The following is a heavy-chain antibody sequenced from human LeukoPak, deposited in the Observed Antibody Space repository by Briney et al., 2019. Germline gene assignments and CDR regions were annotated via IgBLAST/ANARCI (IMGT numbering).Heavy chain of an antibody. CDR1: GGSFSGYY. CDR3: ARGPEIAAASSNSDAFDI. Sequence: PSETLSLTCAVYGGSFSGYYWSWIRQPPGKGLEWIGEINHSGSTNYNPSLKSRVTISVDTSKNQFSLKLSSVTAADTAVYYCARGPEIAAASSNSDAFDIWGQGTMVTVSS. D-gene: IGHD6-13*01. V-gene: IGHV4-34*01. CDR2: INHSGST. J-gene: IGHJ3*02.